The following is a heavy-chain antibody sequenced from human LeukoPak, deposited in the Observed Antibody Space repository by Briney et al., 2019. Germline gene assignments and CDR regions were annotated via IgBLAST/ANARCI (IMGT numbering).Heavy chain of an antibody. CDR1: GFTFSSYA. D-gene: IGHD2-2*01. J-gene: IGHJ4*02. CDR3: AKVQDCSSTSCYPISYFDY. V-gene: IGHV3-23*01. CDR2: ISGSGDNT. Sequence: GGSLRLSCAASGFTFSSYAMSWVRQAPGQGLECVSGISGSGDNTYYTDSVKGRFTISRDTSKNTLYLQMNSLRAEDTAVYYCAKVQDCSSTSCYPISYFDYWGQGTLVTVSS.